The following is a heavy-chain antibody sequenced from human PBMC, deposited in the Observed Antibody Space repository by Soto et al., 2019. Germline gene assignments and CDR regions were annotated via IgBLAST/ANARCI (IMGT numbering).Heavy chain of an antibody. D-gene: IGHD2-2*01. CDR1: GFTFSSYA. CDR3: AKRGRMGLGYCSSTSCLIDY. V-gene: IGHV3-23*01. CDR2: ISGSGGST. Sequence: GGSLSLSCAASGFTFSSYARSWVRQAPGKGLEWVSAISGSGGSTYYADSVKGRFTISRDNSKNTLYLQMNSLRAEDTAVYYCAKRGRMGLGYCSSTSCLIDYWGQGTLVTVSS. J-gene: IGHJ4*02.